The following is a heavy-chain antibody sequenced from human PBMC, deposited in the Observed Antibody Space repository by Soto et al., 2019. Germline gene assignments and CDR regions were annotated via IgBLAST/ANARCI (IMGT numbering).Heavy chain of an antibody. CDR3: AKDMLRYDSSGYRNLDY. Sequence: GGSLRLSCAASGFTFSSYAMNWVRQAPGKGLEWVSGVSGSGGFTYYADSVKGRFTISRDNSKNTLYLQMNSLRAEDTAVYYCAKDMLRYDSSGYRNLDYWGQGTLVTVSS. D-gene: IGHD3-22*01. CDR1: GFTFSSYA. CDR2: VSGSGGFT. V-gene: IGHV3-23*01. J-gene: IGHJ4*02.